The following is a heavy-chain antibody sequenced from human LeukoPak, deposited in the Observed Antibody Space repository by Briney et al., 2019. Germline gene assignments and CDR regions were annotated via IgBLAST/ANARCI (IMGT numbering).Heavy chain of an antibody. CDR2: ISAYNGNT. J-gene: IGHJ4*02. D-gene: IGHD1-26*01. CDR3: SRYGGGSYYGYYFDY. V-gene: IGHV1-18*01. Sequence: ASVNVSCKASGYTFTSYGISWVRQAPGQGLEWMGWISAYNGNTNYAQKLQGRVTMTTDTSTSTAYMELRSLRSDDTAVYYCSRYGGGSYYGYYFDYWGQGTLVTVSS. CDR1: GYTFTSYG.